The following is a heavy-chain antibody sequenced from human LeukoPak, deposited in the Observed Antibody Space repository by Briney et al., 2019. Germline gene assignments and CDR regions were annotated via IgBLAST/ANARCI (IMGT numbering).Heavy chain of an antibody. CDR1: GFTLSTYW. V-gene: IGHV3-74*01. D-gene: IGHD3-10*01. J-gene: IGHJ4*02. Sequence: GGSLRLSCAASGFTLSTYWMHWVRQAPGKGLVWVSRINSDGSNTTYADSVKGRFTISRDNAKNTLYLQMNSLRVEDTVVYYCVAGSSTLRGQGTLVTVSS. CDR3: VAGSSTL. CDR2: INSDGSNT.